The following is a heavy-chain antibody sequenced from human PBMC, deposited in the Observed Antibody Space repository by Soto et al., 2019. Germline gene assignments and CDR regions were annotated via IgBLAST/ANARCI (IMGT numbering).Heavy chain of an antibody. CDR1: GYTFTSYA. V-gene: IGHV1-3*01. J-gene: IGHJ5*02. CDR3: ARDGDRITIFGVVKKYNWFDP. Sequence: ASVKVSCKASGYTFTSYAMHWVRQAPGQRLEWMGWINAGNGNTKYSQKFQGRVTITRDTSASTVYMELSSLRSEDTAVYYCARDGDRITIFGVVKKYNWFDPWGQGTLVTVSS. D-gene: IGHD3-3*01. CDR2: INAGNGNT.